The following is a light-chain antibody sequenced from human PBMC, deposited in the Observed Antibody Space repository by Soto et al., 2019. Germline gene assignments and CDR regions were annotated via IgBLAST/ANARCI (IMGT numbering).Light chain of an antibody. CDR2: DVS. Sequence: LTQPASVSGSPGQSITISCTGTSSDDGGYNYVSWYQQHPGKAPKFMIYDVSNRPSGVSNRFSGSKSGNTASLTISGLQAEDEADYYCCSYTTSNTRQIVFGTGTKVTVL. CDR1: SSDDGGYNY. V-gene: IGLV2-14*01. CDR3: CSYTTSNTRQIV. J-gene: IGLJ1*01.